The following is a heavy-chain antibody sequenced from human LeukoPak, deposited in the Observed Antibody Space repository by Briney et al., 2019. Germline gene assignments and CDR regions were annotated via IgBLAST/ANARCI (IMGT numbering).Heavy chain of an antibody. CDR1: GGTFSSYA. CDR3: ARVSCSGGSCYSLDY. V-gene: IGHV1-69*04. J-gene: IGHJ4*02. D-gene: IGHD2-15*01. CDR2: IIPILGIA. Sequence: SVTVSFKASGGTFSSYAISWVRQAPGQGLEWMGRIIPILGIANYAQKFQGRVTITADKSTGTAYMELSSLRSEDTAVYYCARVSCSGGSCYSLDYWGQGTLVTVSS.